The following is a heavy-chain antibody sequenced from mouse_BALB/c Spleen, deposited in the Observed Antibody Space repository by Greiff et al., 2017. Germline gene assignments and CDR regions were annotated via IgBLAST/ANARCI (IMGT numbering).Heavy chain of an antibody. CDR1: GFSLTSYG. J-gene: IGHJ3*01. V-gene: IGHV2-9*02. Sequence: VQLVESGPGLVAPSQSLSITCTVSGFSLTSYGVHWVRQPPGKGLEWLGVIWAGGSTNYNSALMSRLSISKDNSKSQVFLKMNSLQTDDTAMYYCARGLGFAYWGQGTLVTVSA. CDR3: ARGLGFAY. CDR2: IWAGGST.